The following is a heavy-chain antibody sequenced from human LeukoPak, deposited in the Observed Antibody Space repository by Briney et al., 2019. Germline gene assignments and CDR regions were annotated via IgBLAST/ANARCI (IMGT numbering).Heavy chain of an antibody. D-gene: IGHD6-19*01. V-gene: IGHV4-39*01. CDR3: ASLQWLVGDY. CDR2: IYYSGST. Sequence: SETLSLTCTVSGGSISSSSYYWGWIRQPPGKGLEWIGSIYYSGSTYYNPSLKSRVTISVDTSKNQFSLKLSSVTAADTSVYYCASLQWLVGDYWGQGTLVTVSS. J-gene: IGHJ4*02. CDR1: GGSISSSSYY.